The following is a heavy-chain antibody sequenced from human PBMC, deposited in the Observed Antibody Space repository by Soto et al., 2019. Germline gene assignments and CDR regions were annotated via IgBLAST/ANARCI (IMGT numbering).Heavy chain of an antibody. J-gene: IGHJ5*02. D-gene: IGHD4-17*01. CDR1: GGSIGSYH. V-gene: IGHV4-59*01. CDR2: VYYTGTT. CDR3: ARDTVLTGMFDL. Sequence: SETLSLTCTVSGGSIGSYHWSWVRQPPGKGLEWIASVYYTGTTNYNPSLGSRVTISIDAPGNQISLKLTSVTAADTAFYYCARDTVLTGMFDLWGQGTLVTVSS.